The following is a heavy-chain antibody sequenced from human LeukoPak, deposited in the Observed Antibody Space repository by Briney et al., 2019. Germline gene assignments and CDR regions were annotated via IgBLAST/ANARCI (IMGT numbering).Heavy chain of an antibody. J-gene: IGHJ4*02. CDR3: ARADIVATIFDY. V-gene: IGHV4-61*05. CDR1: GGSISSSSYY. D-gene: IGHD5-12*01. Sequence: SETLSLTCTVSGGSISSSSYYWGWIRQPPGKGLEWIGYIYYSGSTNYNPSLKSRVTISVDTPKNQFSLKLSSVTAADTAVYYCARADIVATIFDYWGQGTLVTVSS. CDR2: IYYSGST.